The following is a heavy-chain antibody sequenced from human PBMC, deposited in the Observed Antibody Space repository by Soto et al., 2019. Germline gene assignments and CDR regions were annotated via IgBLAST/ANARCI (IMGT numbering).Heavy chain of an antibody. V-gene: IGHV1-8*01. CDR2: MNPNSGNT. D-gene: IGHD4-17*01. CDR1: GYTFTSYD. CDR3: ARGLNYGETYYYYYGMDV. Sequence: QVQLVQSGAEVKKPGASVKVSCKASGYTFTSYDINWVRQATGQGLEWMGWMNPNSGNTGYAQKFRGRVTMTRNTSISTAYMELSSLRSEDTAVYYCARGLNYGETYYYYYGMDVWGQGTTVTVSS. J-gene: IGHJ6*02.